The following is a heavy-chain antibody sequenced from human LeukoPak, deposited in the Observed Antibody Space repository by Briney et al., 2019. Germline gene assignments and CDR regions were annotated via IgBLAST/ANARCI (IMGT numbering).Heavy chain of an antibody. CDR3: AKDPYTISAPPFDY. CDR2: ISASADTT. CDR1: GFTFSSHA. V-gene: IGHV3-23*01. D-gene: IGHD5-24*01. Sequence: PGGSLRLSCAASGFTFSSHAMTWVRQAPGKGLEWVSSISASADTTYYADSVKGRFTISRDNPKNTLYLQMSSLRVEDTAVYYCAKDPYTISAPPFDYWGQGTLVTVSP. J-gene: IGHJ4*02.